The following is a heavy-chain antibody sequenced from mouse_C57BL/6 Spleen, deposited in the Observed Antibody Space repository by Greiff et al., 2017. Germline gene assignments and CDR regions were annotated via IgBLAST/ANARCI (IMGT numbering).Heavy chain of an antibody. V-gene: IGHV1-18*01. CDR3: ARGGYDGYSDY. D-gene: IGHD2-3*01. J-gene: IGHJ2*01. CDR2: INPNNGGT. CDR1: GSTFTDYN. Sequence: VQLQQSGPELVKPGASVKIPCKASGSTFTDYNMDWGKQSHGKSLEWIGAINPNNGGTIYNQKFKGKATLTVDKSSSTAYMELRSLTSEDTAVYYCARGGYDGYSDYWGQGTTLTVSS.